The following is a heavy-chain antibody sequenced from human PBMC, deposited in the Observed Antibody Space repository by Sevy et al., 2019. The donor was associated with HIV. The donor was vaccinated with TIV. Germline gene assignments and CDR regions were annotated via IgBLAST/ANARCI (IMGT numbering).Heavy chain of an antibody. CDR2: ISSNGRYT. J-gene: IGHJ3*01. CDR3: ARGVTMIQGVGNAFDV. D-gene: IGHD3-10*01. Sequence: GGPLRLSCGTSGFTFSDYYMTWIRQAPGKGLEWIAYISSNGRYTNYADSVKGRFTISRDNSLYLQMNSLRAEDTAVYYCARGVTMIQGVGNAFDVWGQGTKVTVSS. CDR1: GFTFSDYY. V-gene: IGHV3-11*06.